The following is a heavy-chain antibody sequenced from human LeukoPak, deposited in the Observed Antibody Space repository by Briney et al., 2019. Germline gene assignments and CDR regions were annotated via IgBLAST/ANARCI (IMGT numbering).Heavy chain of an antibody. Sequence: GESLKISCKGSGYTFTRYWIGWVRQMPGKGLEWMGIIWPGDSDTRYSPSFQGQVTISVDKSISTVYLQWSSLKASDTALYYCARPGFTGGPGMDVWGKGTMVTVSS. D-gene: IGHD1-14*01. CDR1: GYTFTRYW. V-gene: IGHV5-51*01. CDR3: ARPGFTGGPGMDV. CDR2: IWPGDSDT. J-gene: IGHJ6*04.